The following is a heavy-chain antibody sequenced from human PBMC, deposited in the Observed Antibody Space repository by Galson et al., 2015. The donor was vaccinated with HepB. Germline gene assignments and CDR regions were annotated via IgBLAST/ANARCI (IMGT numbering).Heavy chain of an antibody. D-gene: IGHD6-19*01. Sequence: SLRLSCAASGFTVSTYIMNWVRQAPGKGPEWVSSISSSSTYIYYADSVKGRFTISRDNAKNSLYLQMNSLRAEDTAVYYCARDVYSSGWYGDYYYGMDVWGQGTTVTVSS. V-gene: IGHV3-21*01. J-gene: IGHJ6*02. CDR1: GFTVSTYI. CDR3: ARDVYSSGWYGDYYYGMDV. CDR2: ISSSSTYI.